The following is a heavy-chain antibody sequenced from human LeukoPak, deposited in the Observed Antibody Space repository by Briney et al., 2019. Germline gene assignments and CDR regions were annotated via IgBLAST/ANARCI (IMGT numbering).Heavy chain of an antibody. J-gene: IGHJ5*02. Sequence: ASVKVSCKASGYTFTSYYMHWVRHPPGQGLEWMGIINHSGGTTTYAQKFQGRVTMTRDMSTSTGYMELSSLKSEHTAVYYCARDRRRSSSSGSMWFDPWGEGTLVTVSS. CDR2: INHSGGTT. CDR1: GYTFTSYY. CDR3: ARDRRRSSSSGSMWFDP. D-gene: IGHD6-6*01. V-gene: IGHV1-46*01.